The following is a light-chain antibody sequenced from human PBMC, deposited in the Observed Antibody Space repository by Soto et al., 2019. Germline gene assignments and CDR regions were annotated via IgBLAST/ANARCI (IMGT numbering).Light chain of an antibody. Sequence: EIVLTQSAGTLSLSPGERATLSCRASQSLSSSYLAWYQQKPGQAPRLLIYGASSRATGIPDRFSGSGSGTDFTLTISSLEPEDFAVYYCQHYGSALFTFGPGTKVDVK. CDR2: GAS. V-gene: IGKV3-20*01. CDR1: QSLSSSY. CDR3: QHYGSALFT. J-gene: IGKJ3*01.